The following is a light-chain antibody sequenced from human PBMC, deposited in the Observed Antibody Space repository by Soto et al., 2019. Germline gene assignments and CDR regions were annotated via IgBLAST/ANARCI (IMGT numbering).Light chain of an antibody. J-gene: IGKJ4*01. Sequence: DIVLTQSPVTLSLSPGERATLSCSASQSVSLPALAWYQHKPGQAPRLLIYGASFRATGIPHRFSGSGAGTDFTLTISSLESEDAAVYYCQQYSSSPLTFGGGTKVDIK. CDR3: QQYSSSPLT. V-gene: IGKV3-20*01. CDR1: QSVSLPA. CDR2: GAS.